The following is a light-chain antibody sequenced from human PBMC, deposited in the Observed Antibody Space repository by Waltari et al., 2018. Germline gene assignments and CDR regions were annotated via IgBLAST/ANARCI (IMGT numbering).Light chain of an antibody. V-gene: IGLV3-9*01. Sequence: SYELTQPLSVSVALGQTARITCGGNNIGSKNVHWYQQKPGQAPVVVIYRDNNRPSGIPERCSGSNSGNTATLTISRAQAGDEADYYCQVWDSSHVVFGGGTKVTVL. CDR3: QVWDSSHVV. J-gene: IGLJ2*01. CDR1: NIGSKN. CDR2: RDN.